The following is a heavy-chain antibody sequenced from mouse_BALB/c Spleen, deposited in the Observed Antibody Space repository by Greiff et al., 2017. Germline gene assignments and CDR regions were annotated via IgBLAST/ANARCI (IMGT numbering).Heavy chain of an antibody. V-gene: IGHV1S81*02. CDR3: ARPLYGNSAWFAY. Sequence: VQLQQPGAELVKPGASVKLSCKASGYTFTSYWMHWVKQRPGQGLEWIGEINPSNGRTNYNEKFKSKATLTVDKSSSTAYMQLSSLTSEDSAVYYCARPLYGNSAWFAYWGQGTLVTVSA. D-gene: IGHD2-1*01. CDR1: GYTFTSYW. J-gene: IGHJ3*01. CDR2: INPSNGRT.